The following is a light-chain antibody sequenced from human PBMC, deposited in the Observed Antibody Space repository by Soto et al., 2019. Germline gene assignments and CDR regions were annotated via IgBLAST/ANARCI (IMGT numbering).Light chain of an antibody. V-gene: IGKV1-5*03. CDR1: QGVSKW. CDR3: QQYSSPPWT. Sequence: DIQMTQSPSALSASVGDSVTISCRASQGVSKWLAWYQQKPGKGPRLLIYEASNVEGGGPSRFSGSGSGTQFALSITNLQPDDSGTYYCQQYSSPPWTFGQESRVEVK. CDR2: EAS. J-gene: IGKJ1*01.